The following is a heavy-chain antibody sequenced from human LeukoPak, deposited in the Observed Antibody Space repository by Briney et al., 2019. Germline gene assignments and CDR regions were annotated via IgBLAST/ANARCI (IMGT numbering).Heavy chain of an antibody. Sequence: GASVKVSCKASGYSFTDYYMHWVRQAPGQGLEWMGWINPNSGGTNYAQKFQGRVTMTRDTSISTAYMELSRMRSDDTAVYYCARGAYSSSPLPRGDDAFHIWGQGTKVTVAS. CDR1: GYSFTDYY. D-gene: IGHD6-6*01. CDR3: ARGAYSSSPLPRGDDAFHI. V-gene: IGHV1-2*02. J-gene: IGHJ3*02. CDR2: INPNSGGT.